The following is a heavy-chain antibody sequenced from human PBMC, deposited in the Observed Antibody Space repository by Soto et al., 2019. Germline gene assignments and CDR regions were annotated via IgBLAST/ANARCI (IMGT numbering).Heavy chain of an antibody. CDR2: MYNTGST. Sequence: SETLSLTCTVSGGSISGYSWSWIRQPPGKGLEWIGYMYNTGSTVYNPSFRSRVTISVDTSNNQFSLNLNSVTVADTAIYYCARDRPIRDSGSPSFDPWGPGIQVTV. V-gene: IGHV4-59*12. CDR1: GGSISGYS. D-gene: IGHD3-10*01. CDR3: ARDRPIRDSGSPSFDP. J-gene: IGHJ5*02.